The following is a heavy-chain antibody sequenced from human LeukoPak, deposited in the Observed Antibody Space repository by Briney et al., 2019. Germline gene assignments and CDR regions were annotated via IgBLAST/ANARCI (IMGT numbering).Heavy chain of an antibody. CDR3: ARIGIRYFDWTY. Sequence: PSETLSLTCAVSGGSISSSNWWSWVRQPPGKGLEWIGEIYHSGSTNYNPSLKSRVTISVDKSKNQFSLKLSSVTAADTAVHYCARIGIRYFDWTYWGQGTLVTVSS. D-gene: IGHD3-9*01. CDR1: GGSISSSNW. CDR2: IYHSGST. J-gene: IGHJ4*02. V-gene: IGHV4-4*02.